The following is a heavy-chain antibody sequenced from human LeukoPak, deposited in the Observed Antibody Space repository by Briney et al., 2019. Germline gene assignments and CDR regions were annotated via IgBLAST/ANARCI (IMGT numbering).Heavy chain of an antibody. CDR2: ISYDGSNK. V-gene: IGHV3-30-3*01. CDR3: ASGIAAAGHYYYGMDV. D-gene: IGHD6-13*01. J-gene: IGHJ6*02. CDR1: EFTFSGSA. Sequence: PGGSLRLSCAASEFTFSGSAMHWVRQAPGKGLEWVAVISYDGSNKYYADSVKGRFTISRDNSKNTLYLQMNSLRAEDTAVYYCASGIAAAGHYYYGMDVWGQGTTVTVSS.